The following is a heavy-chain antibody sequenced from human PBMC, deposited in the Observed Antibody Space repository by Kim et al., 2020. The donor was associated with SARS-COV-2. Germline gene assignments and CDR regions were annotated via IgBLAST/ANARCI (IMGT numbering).Heavy chain of an antibody. CDR3: ARDRYGYYPMDV. D-gene: IGHD5-18*01. V-gene: IGHV3-21*01. J-gene: IGHJ6*02. Sequence: GGSLRLSCAASGFTFSSYTMNWVRQPPGKGLEWVSSISSSNDYVYYADSVKGRFTISRDNAKNSLYLQMNSLRAEDTAVYYCARDRYGYYPMDVWGQGTT. CDR2: ISSSNDYV. CDR1: GFTFSSYT.